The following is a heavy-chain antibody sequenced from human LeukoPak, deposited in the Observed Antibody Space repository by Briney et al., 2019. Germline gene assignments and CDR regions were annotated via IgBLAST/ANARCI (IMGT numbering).Heavy chain of an antibody. D-gene: IGHD6-19*01. V-gene: IGHV1-18*01. J-gene: IGHJ4*02. CDR2: ISAYNGNT. CDR1: GYTFTSYG. CDR3: SRDSERASSGWYMAWIQED. Sequence: ASVKVSCKASGYTFTSYGISWVRQAPGQGLEWMGWISAYNGNTNYAQKLQGRVTMTTDTSTSTAYMELRSLRSDDTAVYYCSRDSERASSGWYMAWIQEDWGQGNLVTVSS.